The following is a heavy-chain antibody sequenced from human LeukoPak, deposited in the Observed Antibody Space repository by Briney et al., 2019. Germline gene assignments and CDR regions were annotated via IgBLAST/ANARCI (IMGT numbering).Heavy chain of an antibody. V-gene: IGHV4-59*01. CDR3: ARGDYGSGPLDY. Sequence: SETLSLTCTVSGGSISSYYWSWIRQPPGKGLEWLGYIYYSGSTNYNPSLKSRVTISVDTSKNQFSLKLSSVTAADTAVYYCARGDYGSGPLDYWGQGTLVTVSS. CDR1: GGSISSYY. CDR2: IYYSGST. J-gene: IGHJ4*02. D-gene: IGHD3-10*01.